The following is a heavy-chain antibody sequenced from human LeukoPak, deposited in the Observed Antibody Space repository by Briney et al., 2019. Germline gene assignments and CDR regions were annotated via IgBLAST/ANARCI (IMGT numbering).Heavy chain of an antibody. CDR2: IYSGGST. CDR1: GFTVSNNY. J-gene: IGHJ4*02. D-gene: IGHD1-26*01. Sequence: GGSLRLSCAASGFTVSNNYMSWVRQAPGKGLEWVSVIYSGGSTYYADSVKGRFTISRDNSKNTLYLQMNSLRAEDTAVYYCAREPPVWRESLPSRHFDYWGQGTLVTVSS. V-gene: IGHV3-53*01. CDR3: AREPPVWRESLPSRHFDY.